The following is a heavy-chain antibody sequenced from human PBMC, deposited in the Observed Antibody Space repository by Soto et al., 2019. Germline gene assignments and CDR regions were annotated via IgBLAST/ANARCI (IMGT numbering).Heavy chain of an antibody. CDR1: GGSITSSGYL. J-gene: IGHJ4*02. D-gene: IGHD1-26*01. Sequence: QLHLQQSGPGVVKPSETLSLSCTVSGGSITSSGYLWGWIRQTPGKGLEWIGNMRYSGDTHSDPSLQSRVTISVDTPKSQFSLTLSSVTAADKAIYYCVCSLGPTTGIDYWGQGILVTVSS. CDR2: MRYSGDT. CDR3: VCSLGPTTGIDY. V-gene: IGHV4-39*01.